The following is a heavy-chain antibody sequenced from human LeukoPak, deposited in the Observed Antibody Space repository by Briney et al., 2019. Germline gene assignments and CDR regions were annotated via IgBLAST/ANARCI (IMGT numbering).Heavy chain of an antibody. J-gene: IGHJ4*02. CDR3: ATLGTGYPP. CDR2: SGST. Sequence: PSETLSLTCTVSGYSISSGYYWGWIRQPPGKGLEWIGSGSTYYNPSLKSRVTISVDTSKNQFSLKLSSVTAADTAVYYCATLGTGYPPWGQGTLVTVSS. CDR1: GYSISSGYY. V-gene: IGHV4-38-2*02. D-gene: IGHD3/OR15-3a*01.